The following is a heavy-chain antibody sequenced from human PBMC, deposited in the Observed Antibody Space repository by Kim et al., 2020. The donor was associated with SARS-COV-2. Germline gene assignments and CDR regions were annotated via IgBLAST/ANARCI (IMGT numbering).Heavy chain of an antibody. J-gene: IGHJ4*02. CDR3: AKDQACSSTSCIDY. CDR1: GITFSSYA. D-gene: IGHD2-2*01. CDR2: ISYDGSNK. Sequence: GGSLRLSCAASGITFSSYAMHWVRKAPGKGLEWVAVISYDGSNKYYADSVKGRFTISRDNSKNTLYLQMNSLRVEDTAVYYCAKDQACSSTSCIDYWGQGALVTVSS. V-gene: IGHV3-30*18.